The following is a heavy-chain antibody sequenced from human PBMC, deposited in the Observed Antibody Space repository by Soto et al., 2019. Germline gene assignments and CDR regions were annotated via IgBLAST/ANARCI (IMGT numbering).Heavy chain of an antibody. CDR1: GGSFSGYY. Sequence: SETLSLTCAVYGGSFSGYYWSWIRQPPGKGLEWIGEINHSGSTNYNPSLKSRVTISVDTSKNQFSLKLSSVTAADTAVYYCARDRDFGYWGQGTLVTVSS. CDR2: INHSGST. V-gene: IGHV4-34*01. CDR3: ARDRDFGY. J-gene: IGHJ4*02. D-gene: IGHD2-21*01.